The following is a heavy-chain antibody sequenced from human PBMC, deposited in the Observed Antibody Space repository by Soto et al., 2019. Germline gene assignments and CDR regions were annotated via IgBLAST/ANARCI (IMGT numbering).Heavy chain of an antibody. J-gene: IGHJ6*03. V-gene: IGHV1-2*04. CDR1: GYTFTGYY. CDR2: INPNSGGT. Sequence: QVQLVQSGAEVKKPGASVKVSCKASGYTFTGYYMHWVRQAPGQGLEWMGWINPNSGGTNYAQKFQGWVTMTRDTSISTAYMELSRLRSDDTAVYYCARDYCSGGSCYYYYYYYMDVWGKGTTVTVSS. CDR3: ARDYCSGGSCYYYYYYYMDV. D-gene: IGHD2-15*01.